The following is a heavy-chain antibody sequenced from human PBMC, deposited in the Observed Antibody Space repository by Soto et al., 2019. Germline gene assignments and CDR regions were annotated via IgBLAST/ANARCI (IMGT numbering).Heavy chain of an antibody. CDR2: IYYSGST. J-gene: IGHJ4*01. CDR1: GGSISSYY. Sequence: PSETLSRTCTVSGGSISSYYWSWIRQPPGKGLEWIGYIYYSGSTNYNPSLKSRVTISVDTSKNQFSLKLSSVTAADTAVYYCARSLGYCSGGNCLIPDYWGQGTLVTVSS. D-gene: IGHD2-15*01. CDR3: ARSLGYCSGGNCLIPDY. V-gene: IGHV4-59*01.